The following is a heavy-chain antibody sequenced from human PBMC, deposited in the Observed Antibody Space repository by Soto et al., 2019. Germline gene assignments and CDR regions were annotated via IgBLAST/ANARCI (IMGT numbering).Heavy chain of an antibody. Sequence: QVQLVQSGAEVRQPASSVKVSCKTSGGTFSSYAIGWVRQAPGQGLEWMGGIVPIVDTSTYAQKFQGRVTITADESTSTAYMELSSLRSDDTAIYDCVRVVAIPGYPDNWGQGTLVTVSS. J-gene: IGHJ4*02. D-gene: IGHD5-12*01. CDR3: VRVVAIPGYPDN. V-gene: IGHV1-69*12. CDR2: IVPIVDTS. CDR1: GGTFSSYA.